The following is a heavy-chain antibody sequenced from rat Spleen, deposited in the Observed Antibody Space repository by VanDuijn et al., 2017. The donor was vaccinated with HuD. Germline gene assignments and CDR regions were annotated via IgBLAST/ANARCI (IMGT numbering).Heavy chain of an antibody. V-gene: IGHV2S13*01. CDR3: TRNYAYYYDGSYHGGFDY. Sequence: QVRLKESAPRLVQPSQTLSVTCTVSGFSLTSYNVHWVRQPPGKGLEWMGVMWSGGNTDYNSALKSRLSISRDTSKSQVFLKVNSLKTEDTGIHYCTRNYAYYYDGSYHGGFDYWGQGVMVTVSS. J-gene: IGHJ2*01. CDR2: MWSGGNT. CDR1: GFSLTSYN. D-gene: IGHD1-12*02.